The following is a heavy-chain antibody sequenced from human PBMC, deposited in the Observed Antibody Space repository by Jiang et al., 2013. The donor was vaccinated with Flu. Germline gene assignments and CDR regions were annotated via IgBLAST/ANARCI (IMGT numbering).Heavy chain of an antibody. V-gene: IGHV4-59*01. CDR1: GGSISSYY. CDR2: IYYSGST. J-gene: IGHJ4*02. CDR3: ARLTYYYGSGSSYFDY. D-gene: IGHD3-10*01. Sequence: SGPGLVKPSETLSLTCTVSGGSISSYYWSWIRQPPGKGLEWIGYIYYSGSTNYNPSLKSRVTISVDTSKNQFSLKLSSVTAADTAVYYCARLTYYYGSGSSYFDYWGQGTLVTVSS.